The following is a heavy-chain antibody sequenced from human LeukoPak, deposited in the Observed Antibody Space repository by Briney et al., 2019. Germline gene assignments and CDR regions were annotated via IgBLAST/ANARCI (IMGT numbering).Heavy chain of an antibody. J-gene: IGHJ6*03. CDR3: AIAARRGYYYYYYYMDV. Sequence: ASVKVSCKASGYTFTGYYMHWVRQAPGQGLEWMGWINPNSGGTNYAQKFQGRVTMTRDTSISTAYTELSRLRSDDTAVYYCAIAARRGYYYYYYYMDVWGKGTTVTVSS. CDR1: GYTFTGYY. CDR2: INPNSGGT. V-gene: IGHV1-2*02. D-gene: IGHD6-6*01.